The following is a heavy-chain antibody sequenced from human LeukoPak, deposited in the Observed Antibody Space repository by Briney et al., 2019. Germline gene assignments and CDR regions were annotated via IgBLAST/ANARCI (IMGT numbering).Heavy chain of an antibody. D-gene: IGHD6-13*01. CDR2: IYYSGST. J-gene: IGHJ4*02. CDR3: ARTVYSSSWAYFDY. Sequence: SETLSLTCTVSGGSISSSSYYWGWIRQHPGKGLEWIGYIYYSGSTYYNPSLKSRVTISVDTSKNQFSLKLSSVTAADTAVYYCARTVYSSSWAYFDYWGQGTLVTVSS. CDR1: GGSISSSSYY. V-gene: IGHV4-31*03.